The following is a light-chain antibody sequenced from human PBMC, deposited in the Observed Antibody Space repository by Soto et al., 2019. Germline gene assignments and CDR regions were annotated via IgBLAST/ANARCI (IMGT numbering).Light chain of an antibody. Sequence: EIVLTQSPGTLSLSPGERATLSCRASQSVSSSYLTWYQQIPGQAPRLFNYDTSRRATAIPDRFSGRGSGTDFTLTISRLEPEDFAVYYCQQYGSSVTFGGGTKVEIK. CDR1: QSVSSSY. CDR2: DTS. CDR3: QQYGSSVT. J-gene: IGKJ4*01. V-gene: IGKV3-20*01.